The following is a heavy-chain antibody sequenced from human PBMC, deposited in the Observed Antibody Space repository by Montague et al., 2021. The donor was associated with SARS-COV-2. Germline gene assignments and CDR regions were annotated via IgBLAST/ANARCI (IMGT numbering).Heavy chain of an antibody. CDR1: GASISSNNW. CDR2: TYHSGST. Sequence: SETLSLTCEVSGASISSNNWWIWVRQSPGKGLEWIGETYHSGSTNYNPSLRGRVTISVDKSKNQFSLKVNSVNAADTAVYYCARLGVVPSPRTFDPWGQGTLVTVSS. D-gene: IGHD3-10*01. CDR3: ARLGVVPSPRTFDP. V-gene: IGHV4-4*02. J-gene: IGHJ5*02.